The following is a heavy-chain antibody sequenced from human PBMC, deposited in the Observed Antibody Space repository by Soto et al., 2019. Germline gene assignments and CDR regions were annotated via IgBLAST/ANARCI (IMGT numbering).Heavy chain of an antibody. D-gene: IGHD3-3*01. CDR1: GFTFSSYG. CDR2: ISYDGSNK. J-gene: IGHJ6*02. CDR3: AKERFDFWSGYSHYGMDV. V-gene: IGHV3-30*18. Sequence: GESLKISCAASGFTFSSYGMHWVRQAPGKGLEWVAVISYDGSNKYYADSVKGRFTISRDNSKNTLYLQMNSLRAEDTAVYYCAKERFDFWSGYSHYGMDVWGQGTTVTVSS.